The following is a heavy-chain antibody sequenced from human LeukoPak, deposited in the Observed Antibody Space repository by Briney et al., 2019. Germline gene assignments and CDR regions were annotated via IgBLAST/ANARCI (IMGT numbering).Heavy chain of an antibody. CDR2: TYYRSKWYN. D-gene: IGHD3-3*01. J-gene: IGHJ6*02. V-gene: IGHV6-1*01. Sequence: SQTLSLTCAISGDSVSNKNTAWNWIRQSPSRGLEWLGRTYYRSKWYNDYAVSVKSRITINPDTSKNQFSLQLNSVTPEDTAVYYCARVVLRFLNYYGMDVWGQGTTVTVSS. CDR3: ARVVLRFLNYYGMDV. CDR1: GDSVSNKNTA.